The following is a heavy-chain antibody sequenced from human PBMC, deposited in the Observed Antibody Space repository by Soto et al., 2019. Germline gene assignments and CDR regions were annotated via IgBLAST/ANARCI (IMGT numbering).Heavy chain of an antibody. CDR2: IYYSGST. CDR1: GGSISSGGYY. J-gene: IGHJ6*03. D-gene: IGHD3-10*01. V-gene: IGHV4-39*01. Sequence: LSLTCTVSGGSISSGGYYWSWIRQHPGKGLEWIGYIYYSGSTYYNPSLKSRVTISVDTSRNQFSLKLSSVTAADTAVYYCARHPGEYTVGLPDYYYYMDVWGKGTTVTVSS. CDR3: ARHPGEYTVGLPDYYYYMDV.